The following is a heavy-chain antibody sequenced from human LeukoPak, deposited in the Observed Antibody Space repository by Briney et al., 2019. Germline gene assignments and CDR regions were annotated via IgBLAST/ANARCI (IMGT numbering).Heavy chain of an antibody. Sequence: GASVKVSCKASGYTFTSYDINWVRQATGQGLEWMGWMNPNSGNTGYAQKFQGRVTMTRDTSISTAYMELSRLRSDDTAVYYCAREDSSSSNAFDIWGQGTMVTVSS. CDR2: MNPNSGNT. D-gene: IGHD6-6*01. J-gene: IGHJ3*02. CDR1: GYTFTSYD. CDR3: AREDSSSSNAFDI. V-gene: IGHV1-8*02.